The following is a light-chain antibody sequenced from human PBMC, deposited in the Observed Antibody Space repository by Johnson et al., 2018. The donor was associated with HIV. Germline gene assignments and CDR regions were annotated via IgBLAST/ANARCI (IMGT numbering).Light chain of an antibody. Sequence: HSVLTQPPSVSAAPGQKVTISCSGSSSNIGNNYVSWYQQLPGTAPKLLIYENNKRPSWIPDRFSGSKSGTSATLGITGLQTGDEADYYCGTWDSSLSGVFGTGTKVTVL. CDR2: ENN. J-gene: IGLJ1*01. CDR3: GTWDSSLSGV. V-gene: IGLV1-51*02. CDR1: SSNIGNNY.